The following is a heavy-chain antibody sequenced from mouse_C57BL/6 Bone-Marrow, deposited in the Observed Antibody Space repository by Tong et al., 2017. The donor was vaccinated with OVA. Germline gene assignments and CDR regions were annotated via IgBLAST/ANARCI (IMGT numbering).Heavy chain of an antibody. CDR3: ARNGYYGIYYRYFDI. CDR1: GFSLTSYG. Sequence: VQLQESGPGLVAPSQSLSITCTVSGFSLTSYGVDWVRQSPGKGMEWLGVIWGVGSTNYNSALKIRRSISKDNSKSQVIRKMISLQTDDTTRYYCARNGYYGIYYRYFDIWGTGNAATVSS. J-gene: IGHJ1*03. CDR2: IWGVGST. D-gene: IGHD2-1*01. V-gene: IGHV2-6*01.